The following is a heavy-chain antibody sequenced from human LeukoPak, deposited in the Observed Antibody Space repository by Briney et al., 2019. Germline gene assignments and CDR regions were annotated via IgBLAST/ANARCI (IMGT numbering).Heavy chain of an antibody. CDR3: ARRWTHVRERRYSSSWYWNY. V-gene: IGHV3-7*01. CDR2: IKQDGSEK. Sequence: PGGSLRLSCAASGFTFSSYWMSWVRQAPGKGLEWVANIKQDGSEKYYVDSVKGRFTISRDNAKNSLYLQMNSLRAEDTAVYYCARRWTHVRERRYSSSWYWNYWGQGTLVTVSS. D-gene: IGHD6-13*01. CDR1: GFTFSSYW. J-gene: IGHJ4*02.